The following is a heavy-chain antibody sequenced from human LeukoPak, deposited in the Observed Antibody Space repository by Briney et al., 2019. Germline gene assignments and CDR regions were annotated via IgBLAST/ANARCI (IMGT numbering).Heavy chain of an antibody. CDR3: ARERRLWSGGYYGMDV. CDR1: GGSISSGSHY. J-gene: IGHJ6*02. CDR2: IYHSGNT. Sequence: PSETLSLTCIVSGGSISSGSHYWGWIRQPPGKGLEWIGTIYHSGNTYYNPSLKSRVTISVDTSKKQFFLKLTSVTAADTAVYYCARERRLWSGGYYGMDVWGQGTTVTVSS. D-gene: IGHD3-3*01. V-gene: IGHV4-39*02.